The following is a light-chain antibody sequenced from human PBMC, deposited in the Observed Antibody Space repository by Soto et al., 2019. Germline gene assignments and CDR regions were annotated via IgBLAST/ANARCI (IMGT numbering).Light chain of an antibody. CDR2: DAS. J-gene: IGKJ5*01. CDR1: QSVDDY. Sequence: EIVLTQSPATLSLSPGERATLSCRASQSVDDYLAWYQQKPGQPPRLLIYDASNRATGIPARFSGSGSGTDFILTISRLEPEEFAVYYCQQGDKWFTFGQGTRLEIK. V-gene: IGKV3-11*01. CDR3: QQGDKWFT.